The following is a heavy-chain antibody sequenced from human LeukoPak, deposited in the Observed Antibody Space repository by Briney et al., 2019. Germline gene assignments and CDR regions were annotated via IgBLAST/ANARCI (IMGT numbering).Heavy chain of an antibody. CDR2: ISYGGST. D-gene: IGHD4-23*01. J-gene: IGHJ4*02. Sequence: SETLSLTCTVSGGSISSRGYYWSWIRQHPGTSLEWIGYISYGGSTYYNPSLKSRVTISGDTSKNQFSLRLTSVSAADTAVYYCARDQNSGFGHWGQGTLVTVSS. CDR3: ARDQNSGFGH. CDR1: GGSISSRGYY. V-gene: IGHV4-31*03.